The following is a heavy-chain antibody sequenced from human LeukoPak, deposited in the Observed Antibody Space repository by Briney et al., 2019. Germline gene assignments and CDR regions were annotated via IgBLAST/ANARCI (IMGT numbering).Heavy chain of an antibody. Sequence: PGGSLRLSCAASGFAFSSYAMHWVRQAPGKGLEWVAVISYDGSNKYYADSVKGRFTISRDNSKNTLYLQMNSLRAEDTAVYYCARFRGGWYNDAFDIWGQGTMVTVSS. V-gene: IGHV3-30*04. CDR2: ISYDGSNK. CDR3: ARFRGGWYNDAFDI. J-gene: IGHJ3*02. D-gene: IGHD6-19*01. CDR1: GFAFSSYA.